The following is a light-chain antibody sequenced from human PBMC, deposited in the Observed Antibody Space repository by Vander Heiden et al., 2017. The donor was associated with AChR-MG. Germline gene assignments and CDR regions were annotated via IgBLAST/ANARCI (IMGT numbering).Light chain of an antibody. Sequence: SYVLTQPPSVSVAPGKKARITCGGNNIGSKSVHWYQQKPGQAPVLVVYDDSDRPSGIPERFSGSNSGNTATLTISRGEAGDEADYYCQVWDRSSDHVVFGGGTKLTGL. CDR2: DDS. CDR3: QVWDRSSDHVV. J-gene: IGLJ2*01. CDR1: NIGSKS. V-gene: IGLV3-21*03.